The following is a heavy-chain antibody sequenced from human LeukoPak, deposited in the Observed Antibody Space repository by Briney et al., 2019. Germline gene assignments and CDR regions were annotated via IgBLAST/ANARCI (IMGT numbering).Heavy chain of an antibody. V-gene: IGHV4-34*01. Sequence: SETLSLTCAVYGGSFSGYYWSWIRQPPGKGLEWIGEINHSGSTNYNPSLKSRVTISVDTSKNQFSLKLSSVTAADTAVYYCARGDYDIFYFDYWGQGTLVTVSS. CDR2: INHSGST. J-gene: IGHJ4*02. CDR3: ARGDYDIFYFDY. CDR1: GGSFSGYY. D-gene: IGHD3-9*01.